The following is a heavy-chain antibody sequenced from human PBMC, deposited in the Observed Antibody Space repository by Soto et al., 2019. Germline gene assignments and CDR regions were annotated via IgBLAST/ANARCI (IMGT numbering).Heavy chain of an antibody. CDR1: GFTFSSYG. Sequence: GGSLRLSCAASGFTFSSYGMHWVRQAPGKGLEWVAVISYDGSNKYYADSVKGRFTISRDNSKNTLYLQMNGLRAEDTAVYYCAKDLLFPRYSEYSSSEFFDYWGQGTLVTVSS. D-gene: IGHD6-6*01. J-gene: IGHJ4*02. CDR3: AKDLLFPRYSEYSSSEFFDY. V-gene: IGHV3-30*18. CDR2: ISYDGSNK.